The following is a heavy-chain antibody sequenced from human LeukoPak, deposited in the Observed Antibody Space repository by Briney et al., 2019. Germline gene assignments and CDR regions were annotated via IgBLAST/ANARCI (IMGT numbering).Heavy chain of an antibody. CDR2: INDDGSDT. J-gene: IGHJ5*02. V-gene: IGHV3-74*01. D-gene: IGHD2-15*01. CDR1: GFTFKLYW. CDR3: VRGGPSTWS. Sequence: PGGSRRLSCAASGFTFKLYWMHWVRLVPGKRPVWVSRINDDGSDTIYADSVRGRFTISRDDAKNTVYLQMNNLRAEDTAVYYCVRGGPSTWSWGQGTLVTVSS.